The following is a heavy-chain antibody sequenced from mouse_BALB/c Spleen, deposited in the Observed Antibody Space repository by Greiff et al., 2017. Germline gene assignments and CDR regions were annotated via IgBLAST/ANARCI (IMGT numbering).Heavy chain of an antibody. D-gene: IGHD3-1*01. V-gene: IGHV1S137*01. CDR1: GYTFTDYA. Sequence: VQLQQSGAELVRPGVSVKISCKGSGYTFTDYAMHWVKQSHAKSLEWIGVISTYYGDASYNQKFKGKATMTVDKSSSTAYMELARLTSEDSAIYYCARGLTLDYWGQGTTLTVSS. CDR3: ARGLTLDY. CDR2: ISTYYGDA. J-gene: IGHJ2*01.